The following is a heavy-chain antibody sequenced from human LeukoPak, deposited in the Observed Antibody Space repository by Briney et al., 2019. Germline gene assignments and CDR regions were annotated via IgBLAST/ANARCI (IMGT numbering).Heavy chain of an antibody. Sequence: GRSLRLSCAASGFTFSSYAMHWVRQAPGKGLGWVAVISYAGNNKYYADSVKGRFTISRDNSKNTLYLQMNSLRAEDTAIYYCAKNGDRGAYCTGGTCYPYFYYYMDVWGKGTTVTI. D-gene: IGHD2-15*01. CDR2: ISYAGNNK. V-gene: IGHV3-30*04. CDR1: GFTFSSYA. CDR3: AKNGDRGAYCTGGTCYPYFYYYMDV. J-gene: IGHJ6*03.